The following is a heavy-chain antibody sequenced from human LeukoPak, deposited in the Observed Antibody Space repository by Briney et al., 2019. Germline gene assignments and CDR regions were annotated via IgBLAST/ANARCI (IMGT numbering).Heavy chain of an antibody. CDR2: INTNTGNP. CDR1: GYTFTGYY. V-gene: IGHV7-4-1*02. Sequence: ASVKVSCKASGYTFTGYYMHWVRQAPGQGLEWMGWINTNTGNPTYAQGFTGRFVFSLDTSVSTAYLQISSLKAEDTAVYYCARGWTANYDSSGYWRRWGQGTLVTVSS. J-gene: IGHJ4*02. CDR3: ARGWTANYDSSGYWRR. D-gene: IGHD3-22*01.